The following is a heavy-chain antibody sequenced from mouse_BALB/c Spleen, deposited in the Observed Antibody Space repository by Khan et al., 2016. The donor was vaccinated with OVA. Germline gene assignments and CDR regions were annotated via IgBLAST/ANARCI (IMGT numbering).Heavy chain of an antibody. CDR2: INPSTSYT. Sequence: QIQLVQSGAELAKPGASVKMSCKASGYTFTTYWMHWIKQRPGQGLEWIGYINPSTSYTEYSQKFKDKATLTADKSSSTAYMQLSSLTSEDSAIYYCTRRELYGSFAYWGQGTLVTVST. J-gene: IGHJ3*01. V-gene: IGHV1-7*01. CDR1: GYTFTTYW. D-gene: IGHD1-1*02. CDR3: TRRELYGSFAY.